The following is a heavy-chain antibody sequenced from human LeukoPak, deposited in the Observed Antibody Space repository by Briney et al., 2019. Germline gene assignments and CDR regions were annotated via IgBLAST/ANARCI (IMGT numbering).Heavy chain of an antibody. D-gene: IGHD3-3*01. CDR3: ARHHGFLEWLFVGETEYYFDY. V-gene: IGHV4-39*01. Sequence: SETLSLTCTVSGGSISSSSYYWGWIRQPPGKGLEWIGSIYYSGSTYYNPSLKSRATISVDTSKNQFSLKLSSVTAADTAVYYCARHHGFLEWLFVGETEYYFDYWGQGTLVTVSS. CDR2: IYYSGST. J-gene: IGHJ4*02. CDR1: GGSISSSSYY.